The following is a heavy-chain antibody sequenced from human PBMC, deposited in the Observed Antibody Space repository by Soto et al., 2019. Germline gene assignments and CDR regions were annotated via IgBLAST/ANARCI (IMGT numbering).Heavy chain of an antibody. D-gene: IGHD3-10*01. CDR1: GFTFRDYA. Sequence: EVQLLESGGGLVQPGGSLRLSCAASGFTFRDYAMNWVRQAPGKGLEWVAGISGGGGGTYYEDSVKGRFTISRDNSKNTLYLEMNSLRAEDTAVFYCAKESSPYSYFYYGVDVWGQGTTVTVSS. CDR3: AKESSPYSYFYYGVDV. V-gene: IGHV3-23*01. J-gene: IGHJ6*02. CDR2: ISGGGGGT.